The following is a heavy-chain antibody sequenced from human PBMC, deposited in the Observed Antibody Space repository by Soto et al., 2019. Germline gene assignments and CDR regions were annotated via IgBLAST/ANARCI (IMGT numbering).Heavy chain of an antibody. CDR2: ISYSGYT. CDR3: ARDLEGTVPGRGALAI. Sequence: PSETLSLTCPVSGGSLRNDNFYWSYLHQRPGKGLEWIGYISYSGYTYYHPSLKSRVIISVDPSNNQFSLILNSVTAADTAVYYCARDLEGTVPGRGALAIWGRGTLVPVSS. CDR1: GGSLRNDNFY. D-gene: IGHD6-19*01. J-gene: IGHJ3*02. V-gene: IGHV4-31*03.